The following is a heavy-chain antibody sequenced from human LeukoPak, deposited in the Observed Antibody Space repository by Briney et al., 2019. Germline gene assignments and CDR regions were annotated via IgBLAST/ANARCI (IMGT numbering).Heavy chain of an antibody. Sequence: SETLSLTCAVYGGSFSGYYWSWIRQPPGKGLEWIGDINYSGSTNYNPSLKSRVTISVDTSKNQFSLKLSSVTAADTAVYYCARASIFGSYYYYMDVWGKGTTVTVSS. CDR1: GGSFSGYY. J-gene: IGHJ6*03. CDR3: ARASIFGSYYYYMDV. D-gene: IGHD3-3*02. CDR2: INYSGST. V-gene: IGHV4-34*01.